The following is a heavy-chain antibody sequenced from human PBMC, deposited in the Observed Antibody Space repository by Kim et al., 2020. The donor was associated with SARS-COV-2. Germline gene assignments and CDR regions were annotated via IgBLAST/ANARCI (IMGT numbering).Heavy chain of an antibody. J-gene: IGHJ4*02. CDR2: ISSSSSYI. V-gene: IGHV3-21*01. D-gene: IGHD3-10*01. Sequence: GGSLRLSCAASGFTFSSYSMNWVRQAPGKGLEWVSSISSSSSYIYYADSVKGRFTISRDNAKNSLYLQMNSLRAEDTAVYYCARVSMVRGVIKFDYWGQGTLVTVSS. CDR1: GFTFSSYS. CDR3: ARVSMVRGVIKFDY.